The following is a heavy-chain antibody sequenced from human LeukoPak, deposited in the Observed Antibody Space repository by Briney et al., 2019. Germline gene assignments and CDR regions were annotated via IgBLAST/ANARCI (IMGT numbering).Heavy chain of an antibody. Sequence: GGSLRLSCAASGFTFSSYGMHWVRQAPGKGLEWVAFIRYDGSNKYYADSVEGRFTISRDNSKNTLYLQMNSLRAEDTAVYYCAKADSSGYQGVFDYWGQGTLVTVSS. CDR1: GFTFSSYG. D-gene: IGHD3-22*01. J-gene: IGHJ4*02. CDR2: IRYDGSNK. V-gene: IGHV3-30*02. CDR3: AKADSSGYQGVFDY.